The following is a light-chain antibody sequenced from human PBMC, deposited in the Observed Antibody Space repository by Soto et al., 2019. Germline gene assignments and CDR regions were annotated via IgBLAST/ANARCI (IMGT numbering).Light chain of an antibody. V-gene: IGKV3-11*01. Sequence: EVVLTQSPATLSLSPGERATLSCRASQSVDSSLAWYQQKLGQAPRLLIYDESNRATGIPGRFSGSGSGTDFTLTIRSLEPEDFAVYYCQQRGAFGQGTKVEIK. CDR1: QSVDSS. J-gene: IGKJ2*01. CDR2: DES. CDR3: QQRGA.